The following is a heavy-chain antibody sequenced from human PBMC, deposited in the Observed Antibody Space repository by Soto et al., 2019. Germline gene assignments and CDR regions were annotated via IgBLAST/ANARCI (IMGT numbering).Heavy chain of an antibody. Sequence: SETLSLTCTVSGGSISSGDYYWSWIRQPPGKGLEWIGYIYYSGSTYYNPSLKSRVTISVDTSKNQFSLKLSSVTAADTAVYYCARSTPIVVALMDVWGQGTTVTVSS. CDR3: ARSTPIVVALMDV. J-gene: IGHJ6*02. CDR1: GGSISSGDYY. D-gene: IGHD2-2*01. V-gene: IGHV4-30-4*01. CDR2: IYYSGST.